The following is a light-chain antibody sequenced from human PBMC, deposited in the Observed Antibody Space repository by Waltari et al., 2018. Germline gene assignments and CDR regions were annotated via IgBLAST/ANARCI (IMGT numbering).Light chain of an antibody. Sequence: QSALTQPASVSGSPGQSITIPCTGTSSDVGGYNYVSWYQQHPGKAPKLMIYEVSNRPSGGSNRFSGSKSGNTASLTSSGLQAEDEADYYCSSYTSSSTLYVFGTGTKVTVL. J-gene: IGLJ1*01. CDR3: SSYTSSSTLYV. V-gene: IGLV2-14*01. CDR1: SSDVGGYNY. CDR2: EVS.